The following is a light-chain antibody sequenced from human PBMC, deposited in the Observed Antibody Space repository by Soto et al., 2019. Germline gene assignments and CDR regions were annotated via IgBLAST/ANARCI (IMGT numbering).Light chain of an antibody. V-gene: IGKV3-20*01. CDR1: QSVSSSY. CDR3: QRYDSSSYT. CDR2: GAS. Sequence: EIELTQSPGTLSLSPGERATLSCRASQSVSSSYLAWYQQRPGQAPRLLIFGASTRATDIPDRFSGSGSGTDFTLTISRLEPEDFAVYYCQRYDSSSYTFGQGTKLQIK. J-gene: IGKJ2*01.